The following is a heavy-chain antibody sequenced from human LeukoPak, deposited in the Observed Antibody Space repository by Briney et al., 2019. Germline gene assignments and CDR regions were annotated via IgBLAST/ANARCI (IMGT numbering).Heavy chain of an antibody. V-gene: IGHV3-53*01. CDR3: ARKAIAAAGPDAFDI. Sequence: GGSLRLSCAASGFTVSSNYMSWVRQAPGKGLEWVSVIYSGGSTYYADSVKGRFTISRDNSKNTLYLQMNSLRAEDTAVYYCARKAIAAAGPDAFDIWGQGTMVTVSS. CDR2: IYSGGST. J-gene: IGHJ3*02. CDR1: GFTVSSNY. D-gene: IGHD6-13*01.